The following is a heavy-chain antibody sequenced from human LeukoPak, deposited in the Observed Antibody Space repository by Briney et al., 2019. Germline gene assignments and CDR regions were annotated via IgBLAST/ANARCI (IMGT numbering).Heavy chain of an antibody. Sequence: GGSLRLPCAASGFSFSSFAMTWVRQAPGKGLEWVSSITSGHYATYNTDSVKGRFTISRDNAKNTLYLQMNSLRADDAAIYYCTKDPNGDYIGAFDPWGQGTLVTVSS. CDR3: TKDPNGDYIGAFDP. V-gene: IGHV3-23*01. CDR2: ITSGHYAT. J-gene: IGHJ5*02. D-gene: IGHD4-17*01. CDR1: GFSFSSFA.